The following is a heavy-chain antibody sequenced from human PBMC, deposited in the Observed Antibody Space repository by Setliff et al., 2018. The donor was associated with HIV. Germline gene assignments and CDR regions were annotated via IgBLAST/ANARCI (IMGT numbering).Heavy chain of an antibody. CDR1: GASVTTHS. Sequence: SETLSLTCTVSGASVTTHSWPWIRQSPEKGLEWIAFILDTGSPNYSPSFKSRVTISVDTSMNQFSLKLTSVTAADTAIYYCARGGASSHWLGPWGKGILVTVSS. CDR3: ARGGASSHWLGP. D-gene: IGHD3-10*01. V-gene: IGHV4-59*02. J-gene: IGHJ5*02. CDR2: ILDTGSP.